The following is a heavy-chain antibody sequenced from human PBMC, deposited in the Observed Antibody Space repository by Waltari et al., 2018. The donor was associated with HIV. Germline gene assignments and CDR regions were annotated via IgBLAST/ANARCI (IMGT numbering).Heavy chain of an antibody. CDR3: ARVYGGGYFDY. V-gene: IGHV1-2*06. D-gene: IGHD3-16*01. Sequence: QVQLVQSGAEVKKPGASVKVSCKASGYTFTGYYMHWVRTAPGQGLEWKGRNNPNRGGTNEAQKFQGRVTMTRETSSSTAYMGLSRLRSDDTAVYYCARVYGGGYFDYWGQGTLVTVSS. J-gene: IGHJ4*02. CDR1: GYTFTGYY. CDR2: NNPNRGGT.